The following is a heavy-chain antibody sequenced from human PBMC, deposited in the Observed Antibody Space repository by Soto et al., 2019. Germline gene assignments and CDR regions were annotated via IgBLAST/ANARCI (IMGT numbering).Heavy chain of an antibody. J-gene: IGHJ3*01. CDR2: IYSGVSR. Sequence: EVQLVESGGGLIQPGGSLRLSCAASGFTISSHYMTWVRQAPGMGLEWVSLIYSGVSRYYADSVKGRLTISRDSYKNNLLIQMDSLRAEDPAVEFCAARKVSAGLWLDGDVYLCGQGTIVSV. CDR1: GFTISSHY. CDR3: AARKVSAGLWLDGDVYL. D-gene: IGHD6-13*01. V-gene: IGHV3-53*01.